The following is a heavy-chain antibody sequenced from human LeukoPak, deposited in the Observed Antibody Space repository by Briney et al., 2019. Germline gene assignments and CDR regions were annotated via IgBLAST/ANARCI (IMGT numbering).Heavy chain of an antibody. V-gene: IGHV3-33*01. CDR3: ARAEPGLFDY. Sequence: GGSPRLSCAASGFTFSRCGMHWVRQAPGKGLEWVAVIYSDGRNAYYADSVEGRFTISRDNSKNTLYLQMNSLRAEDTAVYYCARAEPGLFDYWGLGTLVTVSS. CDR2: IYSDGRNA. CDR1: GFTFSRCG. J-gene: IGHJ4*02.